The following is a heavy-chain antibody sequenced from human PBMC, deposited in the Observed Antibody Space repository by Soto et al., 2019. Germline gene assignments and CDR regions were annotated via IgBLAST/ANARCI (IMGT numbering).Heavy chain of an antibody. CDR1: GFSLSTSGVG. Sequence: QVTLKESGPALVKPTQPLTLTCTFSGFSLSTSGVGVGGIRQPPGKALEWLALIYWDDDKRYSPSLKSRLTITKDTSNNQVVLTMTNMDPVDTATYYCADSGLSFGEFMYFDYWGQGTLVTVSS. CDR3: ADSGLSFGEFMYFDY. D-gene: IGHD3-10*01. V-gene: IGHV2-5*02. CDR2: IYWDDDK. J-gene: IGHJ4*02.